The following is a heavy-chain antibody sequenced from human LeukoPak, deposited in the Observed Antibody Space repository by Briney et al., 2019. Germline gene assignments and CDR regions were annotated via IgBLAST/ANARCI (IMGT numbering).Heavy chain of an antibody. J-gene: IGHJ4*02. CDR3: ARGGKWLQIDY. CDR1: GGSISGDY. V-gene: IGHV4-59*01. CDR2: IYYSGTT. D-gene: IGHD5-24*01. Sequence: SGTLSLTCTVSGGSISGDYWSWIRQPPGKGLEWIGYIYYSGTTNYNPSLKSRVTISVDTSKNQFSLKLTSVTAADTAVYYCARGGKWLQIDYWGQGTLVTVSS.